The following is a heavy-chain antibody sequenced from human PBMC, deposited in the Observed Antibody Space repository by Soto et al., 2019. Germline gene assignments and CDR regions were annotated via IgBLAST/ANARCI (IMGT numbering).Heavy chain of an antibody. J-gene: IGHJ3*02. D-gene: IGHD2-15*01. Sequence: EVQVLESGGGLVQPGGSLRLSCEGSGFTVSSHAMTWIRQAPGKGPEWVSTITADGGTYYADSVKGRFAMSRDTSESTLYLQMNSRGAEDTAAYYCAPHVSCSGGSCKYDAFAIRGQGTMVTVSS. V-gene: IGHV3-23*01. CDR1: GFTVSSHA. CDR3: APHVSCSGGSCKYDAFAI. CDR2: ITADGGT.